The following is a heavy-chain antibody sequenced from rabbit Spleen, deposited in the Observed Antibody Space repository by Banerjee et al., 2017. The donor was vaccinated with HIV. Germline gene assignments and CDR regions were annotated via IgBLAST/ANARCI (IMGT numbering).Heavy chain of an antibody. CDR1: GFSFSNKAV. CDR2: INAVTGKA. J-gene: IGHJ4*01. Sequence: QEQLVESGGGLVRPEGSLKLSCKASGFSFSNKAVMCWVRQAPGKWLEWIACINAVTGKAVYASWAKCRVTISKTSSTTVTLQITSLTAADRATYFCARDLTSVIGWNFKLWGQGTLVTVS. V-gene: IGHV1S45*01. D-gene: IGHD1-1*01. CDR3: ARDLTSVIGWNFKL.